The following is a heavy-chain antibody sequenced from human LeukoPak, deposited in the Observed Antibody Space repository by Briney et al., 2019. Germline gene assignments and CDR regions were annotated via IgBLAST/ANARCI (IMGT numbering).Heavy chain of an antibody. CDR2: ICPGDCET. CDR3: ARRVGFRDPYGMDV. D-gene: IGHD2-21*02. CDR1: GYSFTSYW. Sequence: GESLKISCTGSGYSFTSYWIGWVRQMPGKRLEWMGIICPGDCETRYSPFFQGQVTISADKSISTAYLQWSSLKASDTAMYYCARRVGFRDPYGMDVWGQGTTVTASS. V-gene: IGHV5-51*01. J-gene: IGHJ6*02.